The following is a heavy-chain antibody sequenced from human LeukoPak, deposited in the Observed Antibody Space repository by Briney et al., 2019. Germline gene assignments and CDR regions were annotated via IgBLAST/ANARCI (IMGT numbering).Heavy chain of an antibody. CDR2: IYYSGST. V-gene: IGHV4-39*01. D-gene: IGHD2-2*01. CDR1: GGSISSYY. J-gene: IGHJ5*02. CDR3: ARQGYVVVPAASSFDP. Sequence: PSETLSLTCTVSGGSISSYYWGWIRQPPGKGLEWIGSIYYSGSTYYNPSLKSRVTISVDTSKNQFSLKLSSVTAADTAVYYCARQGYVVVPAASSFDPWGQGTLVTVSS.